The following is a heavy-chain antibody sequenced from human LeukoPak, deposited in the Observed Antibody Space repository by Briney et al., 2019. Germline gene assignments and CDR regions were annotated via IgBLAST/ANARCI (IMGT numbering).Heavy chain of an antibody. CDR3: AREGAVAADFDY. CDR2: IYTSGST. D-gene: IGHD6-19*01. CDR1: GGSISSYY. V-gene: IGHV4-4*07. Sequence: SETLSLTCTVSGGSISSYYWSWIRQPAGKGLEWIGRIYTSGSTNYNPLLKSRVTMSVDTSKNQFSLKLSSVTAADTAVYYCAREGAVAADFDYWGQGTLVTVSS. J-gene: IGHJ4*02.